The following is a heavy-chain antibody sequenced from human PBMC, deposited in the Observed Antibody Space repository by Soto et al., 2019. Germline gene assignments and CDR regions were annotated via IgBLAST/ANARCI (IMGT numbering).Heavy chain of an antibody. CDR3: AAVQETAYTMGI. CDR2: IVVGSGNR. J-gene: IGHJ6*02. Sequence: QMQLVQSGPEVKKPGTSVKVSCKASGITFNRSAIQWVRQARGQRLEWVGWIVVGSGNRDYAQKFQERVTITSDMSTSTAYMELSSLRSEDTAVYYWAAVQETAYTMGIWGQGTTVPSP. V-gene: IGHV1-58*02. D-gene: IGHD4-4*01. CDR1: GITFNRSA.